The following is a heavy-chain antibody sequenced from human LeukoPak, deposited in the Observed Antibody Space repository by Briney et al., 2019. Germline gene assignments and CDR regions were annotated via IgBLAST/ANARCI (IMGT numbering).Heavy chain of an antibody. V-gene: IGHV3-30*03. CDR2: ISYDGSNK. Sequence: GGSLRLSCAASGFTFSSYGMHWVRQAPGKGLEWVAVISYDGSNKYYADSVKGRFTISRDNSKNTLYLQMNSLRAEDTAVYYCAREGAGQGSSGYYANDYWGQGTLVTVSS. D-gene: IGHD3-22*01. CDR1: GFTFSSYG. CDR3: AREGAGQGSSGYYANDY. J-gene: IGHJ4*02.